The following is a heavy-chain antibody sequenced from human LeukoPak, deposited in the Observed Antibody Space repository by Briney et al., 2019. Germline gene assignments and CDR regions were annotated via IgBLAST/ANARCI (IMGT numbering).Heavy chain of an antibody. J-gene: IGHJ6*02. CDR2: INHNGNAN. Sequence: GGSLRHSCAASGFTFSSYWMNWARQAPGKGLEWVASINHNGNANYYVDSVKGRFTISRDNAKNSLYLQMSNLRAEDTAVYFCARGGGLDVWGQGATVTVSS. V-gene: IGHV3-7*03. CDR3: ARGGGLDV. CDR1: GFTFSSYW. D-gene: IGHD3-16*01.